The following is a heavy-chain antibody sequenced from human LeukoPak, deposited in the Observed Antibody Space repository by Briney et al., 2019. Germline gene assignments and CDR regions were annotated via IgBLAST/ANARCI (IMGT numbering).Heavy chain of an antibody. Sequence: PSQTLSLTCSVSGGSISSGPDFWGWIRQSPGQGLECVVYIWPSGSTNYNPSPSGRVAISLDKSRNHFTLMVTAVTPADTAFYHCARKGPEHLPTYFDHWGRGILVTVSS. CDR2: IWPSGST. J-gene: IGHJ4*02. CDR1: GGSISSGPDF. D-gene: IGHD2-21*01. V-gene: IGHV4-30-2*06. CDR3: ARKGPEHLPTYFDH.